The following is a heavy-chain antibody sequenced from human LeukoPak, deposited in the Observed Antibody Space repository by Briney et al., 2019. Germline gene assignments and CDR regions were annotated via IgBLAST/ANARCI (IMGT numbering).Heavy chain of an antibody. CDR1: GGSISSYY. Sequence: SETLSLTCTVSGGSISSYYWSWIRQPPGKGLEWIGYIYYSGSTNYNPSLKSRVTISVDTSKNQFSLKLSSVTAADTAVYYCASSPLGYCSSTSCYSYYDSSGYWFDYWGQGTLVTVSS. J-gene: IGHJ4*02. V-gene: IGHV4-59*01. CDR3: ASSPLGYCSSTSCYSYYDSSGYWFDY. D-gene: IGHD2-2*02. CDR2: IYYSGST.